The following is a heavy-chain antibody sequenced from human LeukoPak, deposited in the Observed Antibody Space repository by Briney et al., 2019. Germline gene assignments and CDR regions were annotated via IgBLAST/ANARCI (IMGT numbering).Heavy chain of an antibody. D-gene: IGHD6-19*01. V-gene: IGHV4-61*02. J-gene: IGHJ5*02. CDR1: GSSISSGSYY. CDR2: IYTSGST. CDR3: ARDSSGWYHWFDP. Sequence: SQTLSLTCTVSGSSISSGSYYWSWIRQPAGKGLEWIGRIYTSGSTNYNPSLKSRVTISVDTSKNQFSLKLSSVTAADTAVYYCARDSSGWYHWFDPWGQGTLVTVSS.